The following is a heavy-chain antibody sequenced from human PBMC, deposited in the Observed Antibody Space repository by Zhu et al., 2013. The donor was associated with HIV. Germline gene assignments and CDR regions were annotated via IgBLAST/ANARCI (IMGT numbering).Heavy chain of an antibody. V-gene: IGHV1-18*01. D-gene: IGHD3-22*01. CDR2: ISAYNGNT. Sequence: QDQLVQSGAEVKKPGASVKVSCKASGYIFTSYGISWVRQAPGQGLEWMGWISAYNGNTNYAQKLQGRVTMTTDTSTSTAYMELRSLRSDDTAVYYCARDPRLYYYDSSGPFRMDVWGQGTTVTVSS. CDR3: ARDPRLYYYDSSGPFRMDV. J-gene: IGHJ6*02. CDR1: GYIFTSYG.